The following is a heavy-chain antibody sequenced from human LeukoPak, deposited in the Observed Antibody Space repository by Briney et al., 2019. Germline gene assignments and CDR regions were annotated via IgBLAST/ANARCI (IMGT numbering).Heavy chain of an antibody. Sequence: GGSLRLSCAASGFTFSSSWMTWVRQAPGKGLEWVAHINEDGSDKYYVDSVTGRFSISRDNTKNSLYLQMSSLGAEDTAVYYCATWGNAWEFDYWGQGTLVSVSS. D-gene: IGHD1-26*01. J-gene: IGHJ4*02. CDR3: ATWGNAWEFDY. CDR2: INEDGSDK. CDR1: GFTFSSSW. V-gene: IGHV3-7*05.